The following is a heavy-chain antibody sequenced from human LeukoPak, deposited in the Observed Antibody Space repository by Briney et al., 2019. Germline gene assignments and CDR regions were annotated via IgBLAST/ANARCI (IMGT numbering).Heavy chain of an antibody. Sequence: PGGSLRLSCAASGFTFSSLWMSWVRQAPGRGPGWVANINQDGGTTYYVASVKGRFTISRDNAKNSLSLQMSSLRAEDTAVYYCTKDRQGPNQYHMDVWGKGTTVTVSS. CDR3: TKDRQGPNQYHMDV. CDR2: INQDGGTT. J-gene: IGHJ6*03. CDR1: GFTFSSLW. V-gene: IGHV3-7*01.